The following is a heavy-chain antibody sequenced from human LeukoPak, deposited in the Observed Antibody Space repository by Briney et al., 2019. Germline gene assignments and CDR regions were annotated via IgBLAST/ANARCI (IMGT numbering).Heavy chain of an antibody. D-gene: IGHD3-10*01. V-gene: IGHV4-59*08. Sequence: SETLPLPCTVSGLPITIDSWTWLRQPPGKGLDWFGYSSYSGSADYNPSLKSRVTMSLDTSKNQFSLKLTSVTAADTAFYYCARTAIRGFLLSVDWGRGTLVTVSS. CDR3: ARTAIRGFLLSVD. CDR2: SSYSGSA. CDR1: GLPITIDS. J-gene: IGHJ4*02.